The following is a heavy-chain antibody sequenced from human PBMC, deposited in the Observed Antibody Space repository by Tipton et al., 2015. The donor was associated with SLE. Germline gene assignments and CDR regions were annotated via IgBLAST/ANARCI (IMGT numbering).Heavy chain of an antibody. D-gene: IGHD3-9*01. Sequence: QLVQSGGDLVQPGRSLRLSCAASGFTFRNHGMHWVRQVPGKGLEWISGISWNSYSIAYADSVKGRFSISRDNAKNSLYLQMSSLRAEDTAFYYCVQDMYHDIVTGDPRHWGQGTRVTVSS. CDR3: VQDMYHDIVTGDPRH. V-gene: IGHV3-9*01. J-gene: IGHJ4*02. CDR1: GFTFRNHG. CDR2: ISWNSYSI.